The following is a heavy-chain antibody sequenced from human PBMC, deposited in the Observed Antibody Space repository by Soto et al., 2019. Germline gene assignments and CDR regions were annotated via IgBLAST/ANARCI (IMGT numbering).Heavy chain of an antibody. J-gene: IGHJ6*02. CDR2: ISISSSYI. CDR3: ARGHKGSGRGPYGMDF. V-gene: IGHV3-21*01. D-gene: IGHD3-10*01. Sequence: PGGSLRLSCAASVFTFSSYSMNLVRQAPGKGLECVSSISISSSYIYYADSVKGRFTISRDNAKNSLYMQMNSLRAEDTAVYYCARGHKGSGRGPYGMDFWGQGTTVTVSS. CDR1: VFTFSSYS.